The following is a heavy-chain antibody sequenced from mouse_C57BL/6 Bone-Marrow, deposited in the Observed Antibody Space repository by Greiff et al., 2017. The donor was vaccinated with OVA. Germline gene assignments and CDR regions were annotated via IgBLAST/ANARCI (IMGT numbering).Heavy chain of an antibody. CDR3: ASPHYYGSSMDY. J-gene: IGHJ4*01. CDR2: IRNKANGYTT. D-gene: IGHD1-1*01. V-gene: IGHV7-3*01. Sequence: DVKLVESGGGLVQPGGSLSLSCAASGFTFTDYYMSWVRQPPGKALEWLGFIRNKANGYTTEYSASVKGRFTISRDNSQSILYLQMNALRAEDSATYYCASPHYYGSSMDYWGQGTSVTVSS. CDR1: GFTFTDYY.